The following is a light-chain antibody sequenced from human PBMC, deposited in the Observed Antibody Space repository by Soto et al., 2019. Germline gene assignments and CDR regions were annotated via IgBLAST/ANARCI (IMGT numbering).Light chain of an antibody. Sequence: QSALTQPASVSGSPGQSITISCTGTSSDVGGYNHVSWYQQHSGKVPKVIIYEVSNRPSGVSDRFSGSKSGNTASLTISGPQPEDEADYYCNSYTNTDTFWVFGGGTKVTVL. CDR2: EVS. V-gene: IGLV2-14*01. J-gene: IGLJ3*02. CDR1: SSDVGGYNH. CDR3: NSYTNTDTFWV.